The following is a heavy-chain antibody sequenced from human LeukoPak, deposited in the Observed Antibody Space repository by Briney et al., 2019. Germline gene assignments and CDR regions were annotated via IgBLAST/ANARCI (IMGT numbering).Heavy chain of an antibody. Sequence: GGSLRLSCAASGFTFSSYAMSWVRQAPGKGLEWVSAISGSGGSTYYADSVKGRFTISRDNSKNTLYLQMNSLRAEDTAVYYCARDTYSSSWYGYWGQGTLVTVSS. D-gene: IGHD6-13*01. CDR1: GFTFSSYA. J-gene: IGHJ4*02. CDR3: ARDTYSSSWYGY. V-gene: IGHV3-23*01. CDR2: ISGSGGST.